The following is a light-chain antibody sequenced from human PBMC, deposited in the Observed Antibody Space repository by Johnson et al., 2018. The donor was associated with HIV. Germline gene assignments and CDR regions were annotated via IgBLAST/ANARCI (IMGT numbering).Light chain of an antibody. CDR2: DNN. CDR3: GTWDNSLSAYV. Sequence: QSVLTQPPSVSAAPGQNVNISCSGGSSNIGNNYVSSHHQLPGTAPKLLFYDNNKRPSGIPDRFSGSKSGTSATLGITGLQTGDEADYYYGTWDNSLSAYVFGTGTNVTVL. V-gene: IGLV1-51*01. CDR1: SSNIGNNY. J-gene: IGLJ1*01.